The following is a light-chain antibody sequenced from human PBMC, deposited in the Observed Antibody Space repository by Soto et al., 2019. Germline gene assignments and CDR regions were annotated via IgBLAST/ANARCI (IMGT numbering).Light chain of an antibody. CDR1: QNISHF. Sequence: DIQMTQSPLSLSASVGESVTITCQASQNISHFLNWYQQKPGKPPRLLIFGTSNLQSGVPSRFRGSRSETDFSLTISGLKPEDFSTYICQQSYRSPLNFGPGTRVA. CDR3: QQSYRSPLN. V-gene: IGKV1-39*01. CDR2: GTS. J-gene: IGKJ3*01.